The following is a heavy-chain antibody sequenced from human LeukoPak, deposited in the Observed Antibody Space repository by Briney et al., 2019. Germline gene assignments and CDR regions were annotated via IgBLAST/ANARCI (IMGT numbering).Heavy chain of an antibody. CDR2: IYYTGST. J-gene: IGHJ5*02. CDR1: GGSIRSSSYF. D-gene: IGHD3-9*01. CDR3: ATYYDILTGYYKAGWFDP. Sequence: SETLSLTCIVSGGSIRSSSYFWGWIRQPPGKGLEWIGNIYYTGSTYYNPSLKSRVTISIDTSKNQFSLKLRSVTAADTAVYYCATYYDILTGYYKAGWFDPWGQGTLVSVSS. V-gene: IGHV4-39*07.